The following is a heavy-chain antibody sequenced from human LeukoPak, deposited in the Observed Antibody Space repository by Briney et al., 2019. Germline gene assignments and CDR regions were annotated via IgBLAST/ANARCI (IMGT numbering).Heavy chain of an antibody. Sequence: SQTLSLTCTVSGGSISSSSYYWGWIRQPPGKGLEWIGSIYYSGSTYYNPSLKSRVTISADTSKNQFSLKLSSVTAADTAVYYCARLETSSGSLSYFDYWGQGTLVTVSS. J-gene: IGHJ4*02. CDR2: IYYSGST. CDR1: GGSISSSSYY. V-gene: IGHV4-39*01. CDR3: ARLETSSGSLSYFDY. D-gene: IGHD6-19*01.